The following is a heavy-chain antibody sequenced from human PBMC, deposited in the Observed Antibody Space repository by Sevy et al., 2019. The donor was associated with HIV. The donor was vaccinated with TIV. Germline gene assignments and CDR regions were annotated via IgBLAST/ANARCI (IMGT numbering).Heavy chain of an antibody. CDR1: GFTFSSYA. CDR3: AKGGDYYDVYDDYLNLFDM. V-gene: IGHV3-23*01. CDR2: ISGSASRT. D-gene: IGHD3-22*01. Sequence: GGSLRLSCAASGFTFSSYAMSWVRQAPGKGLEWVSAISGSASRTYYADSVKGRFTISRDNSKNTLYLLLNNLRAEDTALQFCAKGGDYYDVYDDYLNLFDMWGQGTLVTVSS. J-gene: IGHJ4*03.